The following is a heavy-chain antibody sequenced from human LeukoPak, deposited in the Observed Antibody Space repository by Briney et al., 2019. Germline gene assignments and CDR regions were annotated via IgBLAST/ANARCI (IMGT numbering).Heavy chain of an antibody. D-gene: IGHD1-1*01. CDR2: INSDGATT. V-gene: IGHV3-74*01. CDR3: VRESSGTFDY. Sequence: GGSLRPSCSASGFTFSTYWMHWVRQAPGEGLVWVSNINSDGATTHYAGSVKGRFAISRDNAKNTLYLQMSSLRAEDTALYYCVRESSGTFDYWGQGTLVTVSS. CDR1: GFTFSTYW. J-gene: IGHJ4*02.